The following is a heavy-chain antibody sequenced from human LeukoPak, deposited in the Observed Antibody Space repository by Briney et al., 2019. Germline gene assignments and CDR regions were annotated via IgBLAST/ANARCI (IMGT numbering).Heavy chain of an antibody. CDR3: ARTYYYDSSGYSYYMDV. V-gene: IGHV4-59*01. CDR1: GGSFSGYY. Sequence: PSETLSLTCAVYGGSFSGYYWSWIRQPPGKGLEWIGYIYYSGSTNYNPSLKSRVTISVDTSKNQFSLKLSSVTAADTAVYYCARTYYYDSSGYSYYMDVWGKGTTVTVSS. CDR2: IYYSGST. J-gene: IGHJ6*03. D-gene: IGHD3-22*01.